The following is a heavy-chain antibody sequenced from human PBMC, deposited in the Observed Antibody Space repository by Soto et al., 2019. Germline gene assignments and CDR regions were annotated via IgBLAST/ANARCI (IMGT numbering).Heavy chain of an antibody. CDR1: GYTFTSYG. Sequence: GASVKVSCKASGYTFTSYGISWVRQAPGQGLEWIGWIVVGSGNTNYAQKFQERVTITRDMSTSTAYMELSSLRSEDTAVYYCAAVDCSGGSRYFGAFDIWGQGTMVTVS. D-gene: IGHD2-15*01. J-gene: IGHJ3*02. CDR2: IVVGSGNT. CDR3: AAVDCSGGSRYFGAFDI. V-gene: IGHV1-58*02.